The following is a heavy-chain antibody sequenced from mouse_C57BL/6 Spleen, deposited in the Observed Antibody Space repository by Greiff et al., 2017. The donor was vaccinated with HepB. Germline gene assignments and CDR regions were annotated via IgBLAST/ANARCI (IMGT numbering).Heavy chain of an antibody. D-gene: IGHD1-1*01. CDR2: IYPGDGDT. Sequence: QVQLQQSGPELVKPGASVKISCKASGYAFSSSWMNWVKQRPGKGLEWIGRIYPGDGDTNYNGKFKGKATLTANKSASTAYMQPSSLTSEDSAVYFCARYYYGSSHWYFDVWGTGTTVTVSS. J-gene: IGHJ1*03. CDR1: GYAFSSSW. CDR3: ARYYYGSSHWYFDV. V-gene: IGHV1-82*01.